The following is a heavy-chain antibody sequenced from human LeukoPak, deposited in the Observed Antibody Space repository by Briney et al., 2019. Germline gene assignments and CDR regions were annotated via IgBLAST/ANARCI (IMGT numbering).Heavy chain of an antibody. J-gene: IGHJ4*02. V-gene: IGHV4-39*07. D-gene: IGHD3-16*01. CDR1: GCSISSSSYY. CDR3: ARVGGHPRVAAFDY. CDR2: IYYSGST. Sequence: PSETLSLTCTVSGCSISSSSYYWGWIRQPPGKGLEWIGSIYYSGSTYYNPSLKSRVTISVDTSKNQFSLKLSSVTAADTAVYYCARVGGHPRVAAFDYWGQGTLVTVSS.